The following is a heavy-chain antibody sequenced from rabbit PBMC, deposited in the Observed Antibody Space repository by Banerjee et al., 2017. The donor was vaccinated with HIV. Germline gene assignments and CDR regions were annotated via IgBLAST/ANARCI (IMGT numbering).Heavy chain of an antibody. Sequence: QQQLEESGGGLVKPGGTLTLTCKASGIDFSRYYYVCWVRQAPGKGLEWIATIGTSSGNAYYASWAKGRFTISKPSSPTVTLQMSSLAAADSAPYFYARDMGADISLWGQGTLVTV. J-gene: IGHJ4*01. CDR1: GIDFSRYYY. CDR2: IGTSSGNA. D-gene: IGHD3-1*01. V-gene: IGHV1S45*01. CDR3: ARDMGADISL.